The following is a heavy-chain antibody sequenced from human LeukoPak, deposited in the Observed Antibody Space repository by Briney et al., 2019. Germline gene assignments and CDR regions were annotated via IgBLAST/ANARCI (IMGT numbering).Heavy chain of an antibody. Sequence: ASVKVSCKASGYTFTSYYIHRVRQAPGQGLEWMGRINPSGGITSYAQKFQGRVTMTRDTSTSTVYMELSSLRSEDTAVYYCARSQSSNSLFDYWGQGTLVTVSS. CDR1: GYTFTSYY. CDR3: ARSQSSNSLFDY. V-gene: IGHV1-46*01. D-gene: IGHD4-11*01. CDR2: INPSGGIT. J-gene: IGHJ4*02.